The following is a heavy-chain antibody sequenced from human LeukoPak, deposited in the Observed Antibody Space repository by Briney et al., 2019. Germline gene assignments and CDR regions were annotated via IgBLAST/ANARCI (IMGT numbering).Heavy chain of an antibody. Sequence: VASVKVSCKASGYTFTSYYMHWERQAPGQGLEWMGIINPSGGSTSYAQKFQGRVTMTRDTSTSTVYMELSSLRSEDTAVYYCARGVIITYYYYGMDVWGQGTTVTVSS. D-gene: IGHD3-10*01. V-gene: IGHV1-46*03. J-gene: IGHJ6*02. CDR1: GYTFTSYY. CDR3: ARGVIITYYYYGMDV. CDR2: INPSGGST.